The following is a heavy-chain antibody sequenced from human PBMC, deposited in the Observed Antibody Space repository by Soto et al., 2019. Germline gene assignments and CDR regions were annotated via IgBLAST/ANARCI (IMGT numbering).Heavy chain of an antibody. J-gene: IGHJ6*03. D-gene: IGHD6-19*01. CDR2: ISWNSGSM. CDR3: AKDWGSSGWYYYYYYMDV. V-gene: IGHV3-9*01. Sequence: EVQLVESGGGLVQPGRSLRLSCAASGFTFDDYAMHWVRQAPGKGLEWVSGISWNSGSMGYADSVKGRFTISRDNAKNSLYLQMNSLRAEDTALYYCAKDWGSSGWYYYYYYMDVWGKGTTVTVSS. CDR1: GFTFDDYA.